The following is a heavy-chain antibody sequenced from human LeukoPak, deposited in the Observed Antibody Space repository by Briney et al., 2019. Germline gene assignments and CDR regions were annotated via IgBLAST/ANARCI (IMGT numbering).Heavy chain of an antibody. CDR2: ITHSGGST. V-gene: IGHV3-23*01. CDR3: ARWGDYDILTGYYDSDY. Sequence: GASLRLSCTASGYTFSSYSMHWVRQAPGKGLECVAAITHSGGSTYYADSVKGRFTISRDNPKNTLYLQMNSLRAEDTAVYYCARWGDYDILTGYYDSDYWGQGTLVTVSS. J-gene: IGHJ4*02. D-gene: IGHD3-9*01. CDR1: GYTFSSYS.